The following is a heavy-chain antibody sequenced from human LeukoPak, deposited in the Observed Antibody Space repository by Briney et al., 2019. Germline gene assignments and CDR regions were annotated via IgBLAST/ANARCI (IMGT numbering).Heavy chain of an antibody. D-gene: IGHD6-19*01. CDR2: IIPILGIA. V-gene: IGHV1-69*04. CDR1: GGTFSSYA. Sequence: GASVKVSCKASGGTFSSYAISWVRQAPGQGLEWMGRIIPILGIANYAQKFQGRVTITADKSTSTAYMELSSLRSEDTAVYYCARATMPHSSGWYFPPPEEPVFDYWGQGTLVTVSS. J-gene: IGHJ4*02. CDR3: ARATMPHSSGWYFPPPEEPVFDY.